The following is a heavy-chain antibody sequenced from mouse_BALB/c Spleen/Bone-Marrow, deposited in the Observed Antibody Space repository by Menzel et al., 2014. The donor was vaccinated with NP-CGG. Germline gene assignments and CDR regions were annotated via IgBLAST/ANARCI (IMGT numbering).Heavy chain of an antibody. Sequence: EVKLMESGGDLVKPGGSLKLSCAASGFTFSSYGMSWVRQTPDKRLEWVATISSGGSYTYYPHSVKGRFTISRDNAKNTLYLQMSSLKSEDTAMYYCARPTTVVATGGSFDYWGQGTTLTVSS. CDR1: GFTFSSYG. D-gene: IGHD1-1*01. CDR3: ARPTTVVATGGSFDY. CDR2: ISSGGSYT. J-gene: IGHJ2*01. V-gene: IGHV5-6*01.